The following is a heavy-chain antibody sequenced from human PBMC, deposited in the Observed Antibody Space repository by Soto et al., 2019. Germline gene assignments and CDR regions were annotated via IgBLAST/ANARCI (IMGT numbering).Heavy chain of an antibody. J-gene: IGHJ3*01. CDR1: GYAFTSKY. D-gene: IGHD2-21*01. Sequence: QVQLVQSGAEVKKPGASVKVSCKAAGYAFTSKYLHWVRQAPGQGLEWMGIINPDDGGPINEPKFRDRVIMTRDTSTCTVYMEMTSMRSDDTAVYYCARGIVLWGSDAFDLWGQWTTVSVSS. V-gene: IGHV1-46*01. CDR3: ARGIVLWGSDAFDL. CDR2: INPDDGGP.